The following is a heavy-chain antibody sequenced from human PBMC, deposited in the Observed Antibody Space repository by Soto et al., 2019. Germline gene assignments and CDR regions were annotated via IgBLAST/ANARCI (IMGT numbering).Heavy chain of an antibody. J-gene: IGHJ4*02. CDR3: ARMLVLDYGDLYYFDY. V-gene: IGHV1-3*01. D-gene: IGHD4-17*01. CDR2: INAGNGNT. CDR1: GYTFTSYA. Sequence: QVQLVQSGAEVKKPGASVKVSCKASGYTFTSYAMHWVRQAPGQRLEWMGWINAGNGNTKYSQKFQGRVTITRDTSASTAYMELSSLRSEDTAVYYCARMLVLDYGDLYYFDYWGQGTLVTVSS.